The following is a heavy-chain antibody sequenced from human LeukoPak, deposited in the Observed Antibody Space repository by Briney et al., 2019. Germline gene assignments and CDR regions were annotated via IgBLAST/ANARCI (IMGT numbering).Heavy chain of an antibody. D-gene: IGHD2-8*01. V-gene: IGHV1-2*02. CDR2: INPYNGDT. J-gene: IGHJ4*02. CDR3: ARGESPNAILAH. Sequence: ASVKVSCKASGYTFTDYYMHWVRQAPGQGLEWMGWINPYNGDTNYAQKFQVRVTMTRDTSISTAYLEVSSLRSDATAVYYCARGESPNAILAHWGQGTLVTVSS. CDR1: GYTFTDYY.